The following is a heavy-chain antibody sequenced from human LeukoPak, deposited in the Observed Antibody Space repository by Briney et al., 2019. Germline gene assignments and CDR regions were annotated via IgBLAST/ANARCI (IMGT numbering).Heavy chain of an antibody. J-gene: IGHJ4*02. CDR1: GFTFDDYT. Sequence: ARSLRLSCAASGFTFDDYTMHWLRHAPGRGLQWFSGVSWNSGSIGYADSVKGRFTISRDNAKNSLYLQMNSLRAEDTALYYCAKEGHSGRALGKPLDYWGQGTLVTVSS. D-gene: IGHD1-26*01. CDR2: VSWNSGSI. CDR3: AKEGHSGRALGKPLDY. V-gene: IGHV3-9*01.